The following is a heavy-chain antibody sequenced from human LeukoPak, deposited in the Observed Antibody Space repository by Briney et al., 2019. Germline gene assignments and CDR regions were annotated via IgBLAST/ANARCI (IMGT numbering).Heavy chain of an antibody. Sequence: SVKVSCKASGGTFSSYAISWVRQAPGQGLEWMGGIIPIFGTANYAQKFQGRVTITADESTSTAYMELSSLRSEDTAVYYCAGDPTGDGYNYSHWGQGTLVTVSS. CDR1: GGTFSSYA. J-gene: IGHJ4*02. CDR3: AGDPTGDGYNYSH. V-gene: IGHV1-69*01. D-gene: IGHD5-24*01. CDR2: IIPIFGTA.